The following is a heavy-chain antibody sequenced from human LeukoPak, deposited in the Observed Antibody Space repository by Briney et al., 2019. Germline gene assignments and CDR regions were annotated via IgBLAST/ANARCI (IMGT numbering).Heavy chain of an antibody. J-gene: IGHJ4*02. D-gene: IGHD3-10*01. Sequence: ASVKVSCKASGYTFTGYYMHWVRQAPGQGLEWMGWINPNSGGTNYAQKFQGRVTMTRDTSISTAYMELSRLRSDDTAVYYCAITPGYYYGSGSYWDYWGQGTLVTVSS. CDR1: GYTFTGYY. V-gene: IGHV1-2*02. CDR2: INPNSGGT. CDR3: AITPGYYYGSGSYWDY.